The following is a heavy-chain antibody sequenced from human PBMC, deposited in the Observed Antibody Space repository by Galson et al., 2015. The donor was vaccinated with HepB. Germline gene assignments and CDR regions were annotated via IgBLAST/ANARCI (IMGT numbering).Heavy chain of an antibody. CDR1: GGSISSYY. V-gene: IGHV4-59*01. J-gene: IGHJ6*04. D-gene: IGHD4-17*01. CDR3: AGYYGDYRYYGMDV. CDR2: IYYSGST. Sequence: LSLTCTVSGGSISSYYWSWIRQPPGKGLEWIGYIYYSGSTNYNPSLKSRVTISVDTSKNQFSLKLSSVTAADTAVYYCAGYYGDYRYYGMDVWGKGTTVTVSS.